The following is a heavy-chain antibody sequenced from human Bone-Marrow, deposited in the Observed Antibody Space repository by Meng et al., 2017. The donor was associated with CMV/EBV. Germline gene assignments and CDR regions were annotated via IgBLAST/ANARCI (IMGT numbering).Heavy chain of an antibody. J-gene: IGHJ4*02. CDR3: ARVKGYCSSTSCSSPIDY. V-gene: IGHV4-59*01. D-gene: IGHD2-2*01. CDR1: GFTFSSYS. CDR2: IYYSGST. Sequence: ESLKISCAASGFTFSSYSMNWVRQAPGKGLEWIGYIYYSGSTNYNPSLKSRVTISVDTSKNQFSLKLSSVTAADTAVYYCARVKGYCSSTSCSSPIDYWGQGTLVTVSS.